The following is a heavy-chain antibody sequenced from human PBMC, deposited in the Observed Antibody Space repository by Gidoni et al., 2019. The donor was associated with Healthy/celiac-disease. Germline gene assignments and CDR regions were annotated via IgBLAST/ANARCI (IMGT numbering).Heavy chain of an antibody. D-gene: IGHD3-10*01. V-gene: IGHV1-18*01. CDR1: GYTFPSYG. CDR3: ARTTGTMVRGGYGMDV. Sequence: QVQLVQSGAEVQKPGPSVHVYCNDSGYTFPSYGISWVRQAPGQGLEWMGWISAYNGNTNYAQKLQGRVTMTTDTSTSTAYMELRSLRSDDTAVDYCARTTGTMVRGGYGMDVWGQGTTVTVSS. J-gene: IGHJ6*02. CDR2: ISAYNGNT.